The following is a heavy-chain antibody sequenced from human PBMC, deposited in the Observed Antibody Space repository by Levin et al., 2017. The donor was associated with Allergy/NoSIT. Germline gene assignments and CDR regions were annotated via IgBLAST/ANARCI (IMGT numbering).Heavy chain of an antibody. CDR1: GFTFDDYA. CDR3: AKDGSSGPYTVTTGGGFDY. J-gene: IGHJ4*02. Sequence: GGSLRLSCAASGFTFDDYAMHWVRQAPGKGLEWVSGISWNSGSIGYADSVKGRFTISRDNAKNSLYLQMNSLRAEDTALYYCAKDGSSGPYTVTTGGGFDYWGQGTLVTVSS. D-gene: IGHD4-17*01. V-gene: IGHV3-9*01. CDR2: ISWNSGSI.